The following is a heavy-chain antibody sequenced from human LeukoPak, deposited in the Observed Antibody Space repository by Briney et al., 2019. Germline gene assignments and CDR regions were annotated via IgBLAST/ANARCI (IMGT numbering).Heavy chain of an antibody. CDR2: IYYSGYT. J-gene: IGHJ4*02. V-gene: IGHV4-39*07. Sequence: SETLSLTCTVSGSPISSSNYYWGWIRQPPGKGLEWIGSIYYSGYTYYNPSLKSRVTISIDTSKNQFSLKLSSVTAADTAVFYCTTRPLGPCSGNSCQGLDYWGQGTLVTVSS. CDR3: TTRPLGPCSGNSCQGLDY. CDR1: GSPISSSNYY. D-gene: IGHD2-2*01.